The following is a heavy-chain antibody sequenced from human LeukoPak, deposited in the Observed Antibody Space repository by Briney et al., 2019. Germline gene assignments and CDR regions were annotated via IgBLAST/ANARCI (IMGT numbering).Heavy chain of an antibody. Sequence: PSETLSLTCTVSDGSISSSSYYWGWIRQPPGKGLEWIGSIYYSGSTYYNPSLKSRVTISVDTSKSQFSLKVTSVTAADTAVYFCARDAITWAYCGGDCYSGPDYWGQGTLVTVSS. V-gene: IGHV4-39*07. J-gene: IGHJ4*02. CDR3: ARDAITWAYCGGDCYSGPDY. CDR1: DGSISSSSYY. D-gene: IGHD2-21*01. CDR2: IYYSGST.